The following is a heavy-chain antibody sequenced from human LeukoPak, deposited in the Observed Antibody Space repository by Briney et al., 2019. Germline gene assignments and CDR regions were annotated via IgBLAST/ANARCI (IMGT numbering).Heavy chain of an antibody. CDR1: GFTFSTFA. V-gene: IGHV3-23*01. CDR2: IFPSGGEI. J-gene: IGHJ4*02. CDR3: AKGTMVRGVPNYFDY. D-gene: IGHD3-10*01. Sequence: GGSLRLSCAASGFTFSTFAMIWVRQPPGKGLEWVSSIFPSGGEIHYAESVRGRFTISRDNSKNTLYLQMNSLRAEDTAVYYCAKGTMVRGVPNYFDYWGQGTLVTVSS.